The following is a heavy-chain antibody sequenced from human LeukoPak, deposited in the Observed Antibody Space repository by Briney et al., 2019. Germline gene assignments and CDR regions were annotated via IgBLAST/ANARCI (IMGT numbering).Heavy chain of an antibody. CDR3: ANPNSSGFYFSIRFDY. CDR2: MSGSGDST. V-gene: IGHV3-23*01. J-gene: IGHJ4*02. Sequence: GGSLRLSCTASGFTFSSYAMSWVRQAPGKGLEWVSTMSGSGDSTYYAPSVKGRFTVSRDNSKNTLYLQMNSLRAEDTAVYYCANPNSSGFYFSIRFDYWGQGTLVTVSS. D-gene: IGHD3-22*01. CDR1: GFTFSSYA.